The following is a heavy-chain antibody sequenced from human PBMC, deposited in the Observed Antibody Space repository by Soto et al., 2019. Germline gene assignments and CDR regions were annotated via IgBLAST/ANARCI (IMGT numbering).Heavy chain of an antibody. D-gene: IGHD2-8*01. Sequence: SVKVSCKASGCTFSSYAIRWVRQAPGQGLEWMGGIIAGYGKTNYAQKFQGRVTITTDTSTSTAYMELSSLRSEDTAVYYCARAPNSDYWGQGTLVTVSS. CDR1: GCTFSSYA. V-gene: IGHV1-69*05. J-gene: IGHJ4*02. CDR2: IIAGYGKT. CDR3: ARAPNSDY.